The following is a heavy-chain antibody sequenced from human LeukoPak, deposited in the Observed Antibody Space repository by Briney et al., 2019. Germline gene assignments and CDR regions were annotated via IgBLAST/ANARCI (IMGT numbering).Heavy chain of an antibody. CDR1: GLTFSSYA. D-gene: IGHD2-21*02. Sequence: GGSLRLSCAASGLTFSSYAMSWVRQAPGKGLEWVSAISGSGGSTYYADSVKGRFTISRDNSKNTLYLQMNSLRAEDTAVYYCAKVQGVVVTGTFDYWGQGTLVTVSS. CDR2: ISGSGGST. V-gene: IGHV3-23*01. J-gene: IGHJ4*02. CDR3: AKVQGVVVTGTFDY.